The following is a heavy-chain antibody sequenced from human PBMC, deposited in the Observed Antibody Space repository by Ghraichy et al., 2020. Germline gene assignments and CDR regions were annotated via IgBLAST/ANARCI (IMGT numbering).Heavy chain of an antibody. CDR2: ISSSSRTK. D-gene: IGHD4-23*01. CDR1: GFTLSSYS. J-gene: IGHJ6*01. CDR3: ARGSKVVRFYYYDALDV. Sequence: GGSLRLACAASGFTLSSYSFNWVRQAPGKGLEWVSSISSSSRTKSYADSVKGRFTISRDNAKNSLYLQMNSLRDEDTAVYYCARGSKVVRFYYYDALDVWRQGTTITVSS. V-gene: IGHV3-48*02.